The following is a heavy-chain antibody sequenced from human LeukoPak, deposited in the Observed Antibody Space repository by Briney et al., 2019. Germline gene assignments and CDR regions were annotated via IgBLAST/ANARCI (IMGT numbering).Heavy chain of an antibody. J-gene: IGHJ3*02. V-gene: IGHV4-59*01. CDR1: GGSISSYY. D-gene: IGHD3-22*01. CDR2: IYYSGST. Sequence: SETLSLTCTVSGGSISSYYWSWIRQPPGKGLEWIGYIYYSGSTNYNPSLKSRVTISVDTSKNQFSLKLSSVTAADTAVYFCACLTTAEAFDIWGQGTMVTVSS. CDR3: ACLTTAEAFDI.